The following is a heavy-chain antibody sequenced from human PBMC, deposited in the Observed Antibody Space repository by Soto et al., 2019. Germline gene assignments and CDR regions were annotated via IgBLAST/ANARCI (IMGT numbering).Heavy chain of an antibody. Sequence: VGSLRLSCAASGFTFSSYAMHWVRQAPGKGLEWVAVISYDGSNKYYADSVKGRFTISRDNSKNTLYLQMNSLRAEDTAVYYCARDMVAATPLANYYYYYGMDDWGQGTTVTVSS. CDR2: ISYDGSNK. CDR1: GFTFSSYA. J-gene: IGHJ6*02. D-gene: IGHD2-15*01. V-gene: IGHV3-30-3*01. CDR3: ARDMVAATPLANYYYYYGMDD.